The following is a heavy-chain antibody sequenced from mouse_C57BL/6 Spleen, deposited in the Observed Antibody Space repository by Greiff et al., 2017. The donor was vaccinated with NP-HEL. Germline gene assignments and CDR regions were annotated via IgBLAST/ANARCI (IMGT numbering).Heavy chain of an antibody. V-gene: IGHV1-19*01. CDR1: GYTFTDYY. J-gene: IGHJ2*01. D-gene: IGHD1-1*01. CDR3: ARHGSSPDYFDY. CDR2: INPYNGGT. Sequence: VQLQQSGPVLVKPGASVKMSCKASGYTFTDYYMNWVKQSHGKSLEWIGVINPYNGGTSYNQKFKGKATLTVDKSSSTAYMELNSLTSEDSAVYYCARHGSSPDYFDYWGQGTTLTVSS.